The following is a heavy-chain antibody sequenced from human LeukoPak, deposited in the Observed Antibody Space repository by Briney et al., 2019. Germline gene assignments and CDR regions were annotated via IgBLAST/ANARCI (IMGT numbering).Heavy chain of an antibody. CDR1: GGSISSYY. CDR3: AGFSGYESLGYFDY. J-gene: IGHJ4*02. Sequence: SETLSLTCTVSGGSISSYYWSWIRQPPGKGLEWIGYIYYSGSTNYNPSLKSRVTISVDTSKNQFSLKLSSVTATDTAVYYCAGFSGYESLGYFDYWGQGTLVTVSS. CDR2: IYYSGST. V-gene: IGHV4-59*01. D-gene: IGHD5-12*01.